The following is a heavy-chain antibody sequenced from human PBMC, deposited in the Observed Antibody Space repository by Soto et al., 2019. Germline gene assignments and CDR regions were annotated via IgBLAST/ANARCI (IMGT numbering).Heavy chain of an antibody. D-gene: IGHD2-2*01. CDR2: IYYSGST. CDR3: ARGYCSNTSCFNYGMDV. V-gene: IGHV4-59*01. J-gene: IGHJ6*02. Sequence: SETLSLTCTVSGGSISSYYWSWIRQPPGKGLEWIGYIYYSGSTNYNPSLKSRVTISVDTSKNQFSLKLSSVTAADTAVYYCARGYCSNTSCFNYGMDVWGQGTTVTVSS. CDR1: GGSISSYY.